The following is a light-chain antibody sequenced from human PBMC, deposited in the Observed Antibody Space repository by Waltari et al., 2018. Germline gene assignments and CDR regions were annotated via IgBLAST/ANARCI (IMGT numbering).Light chain of an antibody. CDR2: GES. J-gene: IGKJ2*01. Sequence: EIVLTQPPGTLSLSPGERATLSCGASQGVSSNSLAWYQQKPGQAPRLLIYGESSRATGIPDRFSGSGAGTDFTLTISRLEPEDFAVYYCQQYGRSWNTFGQGTKLEIK. CDR1: QGVSSNS. V-gene: IGKV3-20*01. CDR3: QQYGRSWNT.